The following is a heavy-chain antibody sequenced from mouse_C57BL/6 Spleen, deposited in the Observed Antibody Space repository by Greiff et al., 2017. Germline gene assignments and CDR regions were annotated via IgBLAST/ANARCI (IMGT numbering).Heavy chain of an antibody. CDR3: ARYGSHLDY. V-gene: IGHV3-6*01. CDR1: GYSITSGYY. D-gene: IGHD1-1*01. CDR2: ISYDGSN. Sequence: EVKLLESGPGLVKPSQSLSLTCSVTGYSITSGYYWNWIRQFPGNKLEWMGYISYDGSNNYNPSLKNRISITRDTSKNQFFLKLNSVTTEDTATYYCARYGSHLDYWGQGTTLTVSS. J-gene: IGHJ2*01.